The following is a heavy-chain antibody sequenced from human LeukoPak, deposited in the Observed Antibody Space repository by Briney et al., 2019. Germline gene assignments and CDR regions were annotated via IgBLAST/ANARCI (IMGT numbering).Heavy chain of an antibody. CDR3: ARERRGYYDFWSGYSNWFDP. V-gene: IGHV3-7*01. CDR1: GFTFSSYW. Sequence: GSLRLSCAASGFTFSSYWMSWVRQAPGKGLEWVANIKQDGSEKYYVDSVKGRFTISRDNAKNSLYLQMNSLRAEDTAVYYCARERRGYYDFWSGYSNWFDPWGQGTLVTVSS. D-gene: IGHD3-3*01. J-gene: IGHJ5*02. CDR2: IKQDGSEK.